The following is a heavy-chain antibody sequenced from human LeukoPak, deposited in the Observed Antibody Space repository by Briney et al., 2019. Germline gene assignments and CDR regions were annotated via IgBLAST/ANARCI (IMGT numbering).Heavy chain of an antibody. D-gene: IGHD6-19*01. J-gene: IGHJ4*02. CDR3: ARGRIAVAGHIDY. CDR1: GFTFSSYS. CDR2: ISSSSSYI. Sequence: PGGSLRLSCAASGFTFSSYSMNWVRQAPGKGLEWVSSISSSSSYIYYADSVKGRFTISRDNAKNSLYLQMNSLRAEDTAVYYCARGRIAVAGHIDYWGQGTLVTVSS. V-gene: IGHV3-21*01.